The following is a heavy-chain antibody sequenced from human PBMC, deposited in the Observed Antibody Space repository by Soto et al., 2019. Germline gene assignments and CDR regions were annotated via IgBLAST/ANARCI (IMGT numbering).Heavy chain of an antibody. CDR1: GGSISSGDYF. V-gene: IGHV4-30-4*01. CDR2: IYYSGST. J-gene: IGHJ4*02. D-gene: IGHD4-17*01. Sequence: SETLSLTCTVSGGSISSGDYFWSWIRQPPGKGLEWIGYIYYSGSTYDNPSLKSRVTISVDTSKNQFSLKLSSVTAADSAVYYCARGVSGPLYAFDYWGQGTLVTVSS. CDR3: ARGVSGPLYAFDY.